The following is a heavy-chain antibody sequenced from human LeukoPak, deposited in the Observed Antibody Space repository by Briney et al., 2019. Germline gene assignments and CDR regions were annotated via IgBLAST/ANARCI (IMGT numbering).Heavy chain of an antibody. Sequence: GGSLRLSCVASGFTFSIYGMHWVRQAPGKGLEWVATIWYDGSNNYYADSVKGRFTISRDNSKNTLYLQMNSLRAEDTAVYYCARCFYSSAWYYFDSWGQGTLVTVSS. V-gene: IGHV3-33*01. J-gene: IGHJ4*02. CDR1: GFTFSIYG. D-gene: IGHD6-19*01. CDR2: IWYDGSNN. CDR3: ARCFYSSAWYYFDS.